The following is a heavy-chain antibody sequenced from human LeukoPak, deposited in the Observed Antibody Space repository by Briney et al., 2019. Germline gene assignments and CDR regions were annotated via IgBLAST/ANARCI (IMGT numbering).Heavy chain of an antibody. Sequence: PSETLSLTCTVSGGSISSSSYYWGWIRQPPGKGLEWIGSIYYSGSTYYNPSVKSRVTISVDTSKNQFSLKLSSVTAADTAVYYCARDLTEGNGMDVWGQGTTVTVSS. CDR1: GGSISSSSYY. J-gene: IGHJ6*02. D-gene: IGHD2-21*02. CDR2: IYYSGST. CDR3: ARDLTEGNGMDV. V-gene: IGHV4-39*07.